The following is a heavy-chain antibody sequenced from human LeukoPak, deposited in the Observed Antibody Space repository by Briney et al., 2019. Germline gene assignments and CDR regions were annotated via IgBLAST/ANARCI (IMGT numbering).Heavy chain of an antibody. Sequence: SQTLSLTCTVDGGSFSGFYWSWVRQTPGKGLEWIGDINLTATTNYNTSLTDYNPSLKSRVTISVDSTNTELSLRVTSLTAADTGVYYCARVRHDPLEYGYYMDVWGTGTTVTVSS. V-gene: IGHV4-34*01. CDR2: INLTATT. J-gene: IGHJ6*03. CDR1: GGSFSGFY. CDR3: ARVRHDPLEYGYYMDV. D-gene: IGHD3-3*01.